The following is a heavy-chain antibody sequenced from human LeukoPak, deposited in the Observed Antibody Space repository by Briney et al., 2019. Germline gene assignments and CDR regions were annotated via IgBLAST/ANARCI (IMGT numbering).Heavy chain of an antibody. CDR2: ISGTGSDT. CDR1: GFTFSSYA. D-gene: IGHD2-2*01. CDR3: AKHCSSAGCYRFEY. J-gene: IGHJ4*02. Sequence: GGSLRLSCAASGFTFSSYAMSWVRQAPGKGLEWVSAISGTGSDTNYADSVKGRFTISRDNSKNTLYLQMNGLRAEDTAIYYCAKHCSSAGCYRFEYWGQGTLVTVSS. V-gene: IGHV3-23*01.